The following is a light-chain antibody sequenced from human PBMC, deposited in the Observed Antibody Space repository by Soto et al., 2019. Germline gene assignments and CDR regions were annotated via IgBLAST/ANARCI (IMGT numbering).Light chain of an antibody. CDR3: QQYGISPRT. J-gene: IGKJ2*01. Sequence: EIVLTQSPGTLSLSPGERATLSCRASQSISNNYLAWYQQKPGQAPRLLIYGASSRATGIPDRFSGSGSGTDFTLTISRLEPEDFAVYYCQQYGISPRTFGQGTKLEIK. V-gene: IGKV3-20*01. CDR2: GAS. CDR1: QSISNNY.